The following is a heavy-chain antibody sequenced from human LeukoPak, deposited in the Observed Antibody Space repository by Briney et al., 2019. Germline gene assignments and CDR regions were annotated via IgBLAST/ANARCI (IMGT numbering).Heavy chain of an antibody. CDR3: ARDLSPMVRATPMGC. D-gene: IGHD3-10*01. V-gene: IGHV3-30*03. CDR1: GFTFSTYG. Sequence: GGSLRLSCAASGFTFSTYGMHWVRQAPGKGLEWVALITYDGYYKYYSDSVKGRFTISSDTSKNTLSLQMNSLRAEDTAVYYCARDLSPMVRATPMGCGGQGTLVTVSS. J-gene: IGHJ4*02. CDR2: ITYDGYYK.